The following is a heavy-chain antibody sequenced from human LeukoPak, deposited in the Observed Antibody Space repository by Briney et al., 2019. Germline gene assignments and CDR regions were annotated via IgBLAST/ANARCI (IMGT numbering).Heavy chain of an antibody. CDR3: ARTDYYDSSGYAYDPLDY. D-gene: IGHD3-22*01. CDR2: INPNSGGT. J-gene: IGHJ4*02. Sequence: GASVKVSCKASGYTFTGYYMHWVRQAPGQGLEWMGWINPNSGGTNYAQKFQGRVTMTRDTSISTAYMELSRLRSDDTAVYYCARTDYYDSSGYAYDPLDYWGQGTLVTVSS. CDR1: GYTFTGYY. V-gene: IGHV1-2*02.